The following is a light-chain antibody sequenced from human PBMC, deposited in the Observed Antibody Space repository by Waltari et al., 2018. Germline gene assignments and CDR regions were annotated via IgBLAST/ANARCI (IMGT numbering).Light chain of an antibody. CDR1: QSVSGN. J-gene: IGKJ5*01. CDR2: GAS. V-gene: IGKV3D-15*01. CDR3: QQYYDWRRVT. Sequence: EIVMTQSPATLSVSPGERATLSCRASQSVSGNLAWYQQKPGQAPRLLIYGASTRATGIPARFSGSASGTEFTLTISSLQSEESAVYYCQQYYDWRRVTFGQGTRLEIK.